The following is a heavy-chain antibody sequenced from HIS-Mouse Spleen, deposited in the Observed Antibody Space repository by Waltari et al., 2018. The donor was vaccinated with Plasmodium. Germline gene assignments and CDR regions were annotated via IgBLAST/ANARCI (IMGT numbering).Heavy chain of an antibody. Sequence: QVQLVQSGAEVKKPGASVKVSCKASGYTFTGYYMHWVRQAPGQGLEWMGLNNPSSGGTNYAKKFQGRVTMTRDTSISTAYMELSRLRSDDTAVYYCARDGPGETSFDYWGQGTLVTVSS. CDR1: GYTFTGYY. D-gene: IGHD3-16*01. CDR2: NNPSSGGT. V-gene: IGHV1-2*02. J-gene: IGHJ4*02. CDR3: ARDGPGETSFDY.